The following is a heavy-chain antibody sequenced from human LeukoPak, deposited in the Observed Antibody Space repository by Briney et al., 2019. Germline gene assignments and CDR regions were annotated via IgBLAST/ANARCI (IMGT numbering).Heavy chain of an antibody. CDR3: ARGPHIVLMAYAITLFDP. V-gene: IGHV4-34*01. CDR1: GGSFSGYY. CDR2: INHSGST. Sequence: PSETLSLTCAVYGGSFSGYYWSWIRQPPGKGLEWIGEINHSGSTNYNPSLKSRVTISVDTSKNQFSLKLSSVTAADTAVYYCARGPHIVLMAYAITLFDPWGQGTLVTVSS. J-gene: IGHJ5*02. D-gene: IGHD2-8*01.